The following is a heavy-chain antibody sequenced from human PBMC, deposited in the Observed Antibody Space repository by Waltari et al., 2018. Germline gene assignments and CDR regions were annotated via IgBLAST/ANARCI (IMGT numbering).Heavy chain of an antibody. CDR3: AKAPSLRSCDFDF. J-gene: IGHJ3*01. D-gene: IGHD2-15*01. CDR2: ISWDGGSR. CDR1: GFTFDTFA. Sequence: EVQLVASGGGLVQPGRSLRLSCAASGFTFDTFAMHWVRQAPGKGLEWVSGISWDGGSRAYAYSMKGRLTISRENAKKSLYLQMTSLRPEDTALYFCAKAPSLRSCDFDFRGQGTMVTVSS. V-gene: IGHV3-9*01.